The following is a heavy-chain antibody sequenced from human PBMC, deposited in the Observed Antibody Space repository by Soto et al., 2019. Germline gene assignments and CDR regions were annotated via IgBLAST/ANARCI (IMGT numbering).Heavy chain of an antibody. D-gene: IGHD3-3*01. CDR2: ISPSNGKT. CDR1: GYTFSNYG. J-gene: IGHJ4*02. V-gene: IGHV1-18*01. CDR3: ARIIMIFGVANVGNYFEY. Sequence: QVQLVQSGSEVKKPGASVRVSCKASGYTFSNYGLSWVRQAPGQGLEWMGWISPSNGKTNYEQKVQDRVTMTTDTSTSTAYLEVRSLRSDDTAVYYCARIIMIFGVANVGNYFEYWGQGTLLIVSS.